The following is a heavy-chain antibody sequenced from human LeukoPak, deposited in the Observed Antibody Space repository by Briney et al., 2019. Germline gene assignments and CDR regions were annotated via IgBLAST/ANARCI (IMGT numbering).Heavy chain of an antibody. CDR2: IYNSGST. CDR3: ARHVDGYGTIHD. CDR1: GGSISSYY. D-gene: IGHD5-24*01. V-gene: IGHV4-59*08. J-gene: IGHJ4*02. Sequence: SGTLSLTCTVSGGSISSYYWSWIRQPPGKGLEWIGYIYNSGSTNYNPSLESRVTISVDTSKNQFSLKLSSVTAADTAVYYCARHVDGYGTIHDWGQGTLVTVSS.